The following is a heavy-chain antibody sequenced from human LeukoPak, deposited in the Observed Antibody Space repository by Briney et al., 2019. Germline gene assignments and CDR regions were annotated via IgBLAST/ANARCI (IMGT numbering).Heavy chain of an antibody. V-gene: IGHV3-23*01. CDR1: GLTFSNYA. CDR3: AKRLFDY. J-gene: IGHJ4*02. CDR2: ISGSGGST. Sequence: TGGSLRLSCEASGLTFSNYAMNWVRQAPGKGLEWVSGISGSGGSTYYADSVKGRFTISRDNSKNTLYLQMNSLRAEDTAVYYCAKRLFDYWGQGTLVTVSS.